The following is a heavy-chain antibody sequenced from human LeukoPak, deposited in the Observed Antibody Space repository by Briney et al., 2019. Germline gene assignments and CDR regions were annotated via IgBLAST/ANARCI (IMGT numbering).Heavy chain of an antibody. CDR3: AARWGYNGFDI. J-gene: IGHJ3*02. CDR1: GFIVSSNH. D-gene: IGHD5-18*01. V-gene: IGHV3-53*01. Sequence: GGSLRFSCAASGFIVSSNHLSWVGRAPGKGLEGVPVIYSGGGTYYADSVKGRFTISRDTSKNTLYLQMNSLRAEDTALFYCAARWGYNGFDIWGQGTMVAVSS. CDR2: IYSGGGT.